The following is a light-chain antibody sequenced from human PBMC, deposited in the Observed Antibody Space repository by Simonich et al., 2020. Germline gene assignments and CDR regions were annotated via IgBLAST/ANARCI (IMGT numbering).Light chain of an antibody. J-gene: IGLJ2*01. V-gene: IGLV2-14*02. CDR3: QSYDSSHVV. CDR2: EGS. CDR1: SSDVGSYNL. Sequence: QSALTQPASVSGSPGQSITISCTGTSSDVGSYNLVSWYQQHPGKAPKLMIYEGSKRHSGVPDRFSGSKSGTSASLAITGLQAEDEADYYCQSYDSSHVVFGGGTKLTVL.